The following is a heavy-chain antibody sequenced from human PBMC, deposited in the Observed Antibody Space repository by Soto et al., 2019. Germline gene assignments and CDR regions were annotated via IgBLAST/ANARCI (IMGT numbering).Heavy chain of an antibody. Sequence: ASVKVSCKVSGYTLTELSMHWVRQAPGKGLEWMGGFDPEDGETIYAQKFQGRVTMTEETCTDTAYMELSSLRSEDTAVYYCATVEPSGSGSYYNPNKNWFDPWGQGTLVTVSS. CDR2: FDPEDGET. D-gene: IGHD3-10*01. J-gene: IGHJ5*02. CDR1: GYTLTELS. V-gene: IGHV1-24*01. CDR3: ATVEPSGSGSYYNPNKNWFDP.